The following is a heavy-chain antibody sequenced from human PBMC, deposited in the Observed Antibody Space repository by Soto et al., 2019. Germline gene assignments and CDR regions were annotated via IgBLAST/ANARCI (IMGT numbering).Heavy chain of an antibody. J-gene: IGHJ4*02. CDR1: GLSLSTSGEG. Sequence: QITLKESGPTLVKPTQTLTLTCTFSGLSLSTSGEGVGWVRQPPGKALEWLAIIYWDDDKRYSPSLGTRVSITKDTSQNQVVLALTNVDPLDTGTYYCARRRLSDPIDHWGQGILVTVSS. CDR3: ARRRLSDPIDH. CDR2: IYWDDDK. D-gene: IGHD2-15*01. V-gene: IGHV2-5*02.